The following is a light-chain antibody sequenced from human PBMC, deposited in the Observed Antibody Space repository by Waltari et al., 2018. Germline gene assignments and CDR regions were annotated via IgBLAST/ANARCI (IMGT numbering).Light chain of an antibody. J-gene: IGKJ2*01. CDR3: VQSLELPYT. CDR2: RVS. V-gene: IGKV2D-29*01. Sequence: IVMTQTPLSLSVTPGQSAAISCTPSQSLLKSDGATHLFVYLQKPGQTPQLLIYRVSNRFSGVPDRFSGSGSGTDFTLRISRMEAEDVGVYYCVQSLELPYTFGQGTKLEI. CDR1: QSLLKSDGATH.